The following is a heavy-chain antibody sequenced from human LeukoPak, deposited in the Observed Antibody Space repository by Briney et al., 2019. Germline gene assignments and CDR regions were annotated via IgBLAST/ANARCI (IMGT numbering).Heavy chain of an antibody. D-gene: IGHD3-3*01. Sequence: PGGSLRLSCAASGFTFSNAWMSWVRQAPGKGLEWVGRIKSKTDGGTTDYAAPVKGRFTISRDDSKNTLYLQMNSLKTEDTAVYYCTTDDVLEWLSLDHYYYGMDVWGQGTTVTVSS. J-gene: IGHJ6*02. CDR1: GFTFSNAW. CDR2: IKSKTDGGTT. V-gene: IGHV3-15*01. CDR3: TTDDVLEWLSLDHYYYGMDV.